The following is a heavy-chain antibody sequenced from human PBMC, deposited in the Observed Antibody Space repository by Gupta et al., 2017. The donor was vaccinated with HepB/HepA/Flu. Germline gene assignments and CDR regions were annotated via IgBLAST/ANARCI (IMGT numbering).Heavy chain of an antibody. Sequence: QVQLVQSGAAVKNPGASVQVSCKASGYTFTSSYMHWVRQAPGQGLEWMGIINPRGGSTSYAQKFQGRVTMTRDTSTSTVYMELSSLRSEDTAVYYCARGSGDCSSTSCYYTNWFDPWGQGTLVTVSS. CDR2: INPRGGST. CDR3: ARGSGDCSSTSCYYTNWFDP. D-gene: IGHD2-2*01. CDR1: GYTFTSSY. V-gene: IGHV1-46*01. J-gene: IGHJ5*02.